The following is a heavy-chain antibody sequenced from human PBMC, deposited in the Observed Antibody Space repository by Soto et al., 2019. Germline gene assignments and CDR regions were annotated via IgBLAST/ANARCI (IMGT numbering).Heavy chain of an antibody. Sequence: QVQLQESGPGLVKPSQTLSLTCTVSGGSISSGGYYWSWIRQHPGKGLEWIGYIYYSGSTYYNPSLKRRVTISVDTSKNQFSLKLSSVTAADTAGYYCAGALRLGELSTQFNYWGQGTLVTVSS. J-gene: IGHJ4*02. V-gene: IGHV4-31*03. CDR1: GGSISSGGYY. D-gene: IGHD3-16*02. CDR2: IYYSGST. CDR3: AGALRLGELSTQFNY.